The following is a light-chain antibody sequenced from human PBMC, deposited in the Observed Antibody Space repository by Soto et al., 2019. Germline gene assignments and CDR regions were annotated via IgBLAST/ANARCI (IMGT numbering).Light chain of an antibody. CDR1: QSVSSN. CDR2: GAS. J-gene: IGKJ4*01. CDR3: QQYKNWPLT. Sequence: EIVKTQSPATLSVSPGGRATLSCRASQSVSSNLAWYQQKPGQAPRLLIYGASTRATGFPARFSGSGSGTEFTLTISSLQSEEFAVYYCQQYKNWPLTFGGGTRVEIK. V-gene: IGKV3-15*01.